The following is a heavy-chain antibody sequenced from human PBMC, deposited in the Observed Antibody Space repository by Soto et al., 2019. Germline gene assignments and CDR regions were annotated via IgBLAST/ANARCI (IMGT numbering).Heavy chain of an antibody. CDR1: GGSISSSSYY. CDR3: ARGPTLGIFGVVISYMDV. V-gene: IGHV4-39*01. J-gene: IGHJ6*03. CDR2: IYYSGST. Sequence: SETLSLTCTVSGGSISSSSYYWDWIRQPPGKGLEWIGSIYYSGSTYYNPSLKSRVTISVDTSKNQFSLKLSSVTAADTAVYYCARGPTLGIFGVVISYMDVWGKGTTVTVSS. D-gene: IGHD3-3*01.